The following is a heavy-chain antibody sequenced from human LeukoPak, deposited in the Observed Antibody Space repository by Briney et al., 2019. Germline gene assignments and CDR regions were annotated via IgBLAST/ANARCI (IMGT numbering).Heavy chain of an antibody. CDR3: ARGKTGGVVVAPPDY. D-gene: IGHD2-15*01. V-gene: IGHV3-21*01. Sequence: GGSLRLSCAASGFSFSTYYVNWVRQAPGKGLEWVSCISISSTYIYYADSVRGRFAISRDNAKNSLYLQMNSLRAEDTAVYYCARGKTGGVVVAPPDYWGQGTLVTVSS. J-gene: IGHJ4*02. CDR1: GFSFSTYY. CDR2: ISISSTYI.